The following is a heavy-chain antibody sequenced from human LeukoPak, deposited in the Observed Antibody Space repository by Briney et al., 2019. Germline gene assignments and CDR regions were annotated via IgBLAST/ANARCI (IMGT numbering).Heavy chain of an antibody. V-gene: IGHV3-74*01. D-gene: IGHD6-13*01. CDR3: ARGSSSWYLDY. J-gene: IGHJ4*02. CDR2: ISDDGTTT. Sequence: TGGSLRLSCAASGFTFSIYWMHWVRQAPGEGLVWVSRISDDGTTTIYADSVKGRFTISRDNAKNTLYLEMNSLRAEDTAVYYCARGSSSWYLDYWGQGTLVTVSS. CDR1: GFTFSIYW.